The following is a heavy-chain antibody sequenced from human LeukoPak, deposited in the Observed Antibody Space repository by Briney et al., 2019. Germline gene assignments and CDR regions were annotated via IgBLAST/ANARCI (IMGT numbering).Heavy chain of an antibody. CDR3: ARAPVTSCRGAFCYPFDY. Sequence: GGSLRLSCAASGFTLNNDAMSWVRQAPGKGLEWVSAINGDTTHYAGSVKGRFTISRDNSKNTLYLQLNSLGVEDAAVYYCARAPVTSCRGAFCYPFDYWGQGTLVTVSS. CDR2: INGDTT. CDR1: GFTLNNDA. D-gene: IGHD2-15*01. V-gene: IGHV3-23*01. J-gene: IGHJ4*02.